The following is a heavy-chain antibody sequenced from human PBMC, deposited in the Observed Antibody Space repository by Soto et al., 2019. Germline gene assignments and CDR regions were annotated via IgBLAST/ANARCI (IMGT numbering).Heavy chain of an antibody. V-gene: IGHV1-18*01. CDR2: ISAYNGNT. J-gene: IGHJ4*02. D-gene: IGHD1-26*01. CDR3: ARERVVGATISWYDY. CDR1: GYTFTSYG. Sequence: ASVKVSCKASGYTFTSYGISWVRQAPGQGLEWMGWISAYNGNTNYAQKLQGRVTMTTDTSTSKAYMERTSLRSDETAVYYCARERVVGATISWYDYWGQGTLVTVSS.